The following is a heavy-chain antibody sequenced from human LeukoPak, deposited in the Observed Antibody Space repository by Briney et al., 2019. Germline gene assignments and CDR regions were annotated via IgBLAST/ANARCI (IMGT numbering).Heavy chain of an antibody. CDR2: ISSSGSTI. V-gene: IGHV3-48*03. CDR1: GFTFSTYE. J-gene: IGHJ4*02. D-gene: IGHD3-16*01. CDR3: ARLLGGSYFDY. Sequence: GGSLRLSCAASGFTFSTYEMNWVRQAPGKGLDWVSYISSSGSTIYYADSVKGRFTISRDNAKNSLFLQMNSLRAGDSAVYYCARLLGGSYFDYWGQGTLVTVSS.